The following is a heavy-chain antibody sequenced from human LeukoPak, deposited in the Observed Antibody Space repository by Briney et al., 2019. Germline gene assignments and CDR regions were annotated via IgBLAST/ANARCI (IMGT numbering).Heavy chain of an antibody. CDR2: INPSGGST. V-gene: IGHV1-46*01. CDR1: GGTFSSYA. J-gene: IGHJ5*02. D-gene: IGHD2-2*03. Sequence: SVKVSCKASGGTFSSYAISWVRQAPGQGLEWMGIINPSGGSTSYAQKFQGRVTMTRDTSTSTVYMELSSLRSEDTAVYYCARSLRMDNWFDPWGQGTLVTVSS. CDR3: ARSLRMDNWFDP.